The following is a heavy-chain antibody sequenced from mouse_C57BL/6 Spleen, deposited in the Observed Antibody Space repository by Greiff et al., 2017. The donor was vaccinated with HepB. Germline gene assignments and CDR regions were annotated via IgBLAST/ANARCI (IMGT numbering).Heavy chain of an antibody. J-gene: IGHJ4*01. D-gene: IGHD2-4*01. CDR2: IYPGSGST. CDR1: GYTFTSYW. V-gene: IGHV1-55*01. Sequence: VQLQQPGAELVKPGASVKMSCKASGYTFTSYWITWVKQRPGQGLEWIGDIYPGSGSTNYNEKFKSKATLTVDTSSSTAYMQLSSLTSEDSAVYYCARGYDYDEDYYAMDYWGQGTSVTVSS. CDR3: ARGYDYDEDYYAMDY.